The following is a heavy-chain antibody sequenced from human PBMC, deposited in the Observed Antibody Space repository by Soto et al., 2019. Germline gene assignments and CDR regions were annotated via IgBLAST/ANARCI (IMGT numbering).Heavy chain of an antibody. V-gene: IGHV4-61*01. J-gene: IGHJ4*02. CDR2: IYHSGST. CDR3: ARSLRITMVRGVIITTPTGY. Sequence: SETLSLTCTVSGGSVSSGSYYWSWIRQPPGKGLEWVGYIYHSGSTNYNPSLKSRVTISVDTSKNQFSLKLSSVTAADTAVYYCARSLRITMVRGVIITTPTGYWGQGTLVTVS. D-gene: IGHD3-10*01. CDR1: GGSVSSGSYY.